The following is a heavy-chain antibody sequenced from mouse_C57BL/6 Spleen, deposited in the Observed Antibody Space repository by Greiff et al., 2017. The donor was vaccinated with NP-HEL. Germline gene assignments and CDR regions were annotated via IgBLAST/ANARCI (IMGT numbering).Heavy chain of an antibody. D-gene: IGHD1-1*01. CDR3: ARASGSSYEYYFDY. V-gene: IGHV5-9*01. Sequence: EVQLVESGGGLVKPGGSLKLSCAASGFTFSSYTMSWVRQTPEKRLEWVATISGGGGNTYYPDSVKGRFTISRDNAKNTLYLQMSSLRSEDTALYYCARASGSSYEYYFDYWGQGTTLTVSS. J-gene: IGHJ2*01. CDR2: ISGGGGNT. CDR1: GFTFSSYT.